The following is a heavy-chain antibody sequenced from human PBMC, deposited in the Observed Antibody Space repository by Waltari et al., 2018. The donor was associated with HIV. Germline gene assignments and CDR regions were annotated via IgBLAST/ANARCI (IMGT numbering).Heavy chain of an antibody. CDR2: ISYSGIT. J-gene: IGHJ4*02. Sequence: QLQLQESGPGLVKPSETLSLTCAVSGGFIGSSTDYWGWIRQPPGKGLEWIGTISYSGITYYTPSLKSRVSISLDTSKNRFSLHLSSVTAADTAVYYCARRGGMLSNYYFDYWGQGTLVTVSS. CDR3: ARRGGMLSNYYFDY. D-gene: IGHD3-10*02. V-gene: IGHV4-39*01. CDR1: GGFIGSSTDY.